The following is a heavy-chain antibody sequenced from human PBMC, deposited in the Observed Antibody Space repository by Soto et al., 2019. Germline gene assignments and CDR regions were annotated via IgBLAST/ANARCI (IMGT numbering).Heavy chain of an antibody. CDR2: IRSRDNGYAT. D-gene: IGHD4-17*01. Sequence: GSLRLSCAASGFIISGSAVHWVRQASGKGLEWVGRIRSRDNGYATTYGASLKGRFTISRDDSKNTAYLQSNSLKTEDTAVYYCAKEEGSDYSFYYAMDVWGQGATVTVSS. V-gene: IGHV3-73*01. J-gene: IGHJ6*02. CDR3: AKEEGSDYSFYYAMDV. CDR1: GFIISGSA.